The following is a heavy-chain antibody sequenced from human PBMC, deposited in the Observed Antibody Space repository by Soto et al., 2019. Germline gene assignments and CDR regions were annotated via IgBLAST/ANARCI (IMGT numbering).Heavy chain of an antibody. CDR1: GGSFSGYY. D-gene: IGHD7-27*01. CDR2: INHSRST. CDR3: ARGWGRIFDY. V-gene: IGHV4-34*01. J-gene: IGHJ4*02. Sequence: QMQLQQWGAGLLKPSETLSLTCAVYGGSFSGYYWSWIRQPPGKGLEWIGEINHSRSTNYNPSLKSRVTISEDTSKNPFSLKLSSVTAADTAVYYCARGWGRIFDYWVQGTLVTVSS.